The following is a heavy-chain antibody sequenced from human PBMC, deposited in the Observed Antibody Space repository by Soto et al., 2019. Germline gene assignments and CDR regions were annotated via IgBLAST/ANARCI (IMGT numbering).Heavy chain of an antibody. CDR2: ISGSGGST. CDR1: GFTFGSYA. J-gene: IGHJ3*02. D-gene: IGHD2-2*01. CDR3: ARHARYDSTSCDALDI. Sequence: GGSLRLSCAASGFTFGSYAMSWVRQAPGKGLEWVSAISGSGGSTYYADSVKGRFTISRDNSKNTLYLQMNSLRAEDTAVYYCARHARYDSTSCDALDIWGQGTMVTVSS. V-gene: IGHV3-23*01.